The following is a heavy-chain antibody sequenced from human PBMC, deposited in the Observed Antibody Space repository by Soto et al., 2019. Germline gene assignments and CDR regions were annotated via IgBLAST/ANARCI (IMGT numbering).Heavy chain of an antibody. CDR3: ARSGTVGVVVVDVNFDY. J-gene: IGHJ4*02. D-gene: IGHD2-15*01. CDR1: GYTFTGYY. CDR2: INPKSGGT. Sequence: ASVKVSCKASGYTFTGYYMHWVRQAPGQGLEWMGWINPKSGGTNYAQKFQGWVTMTRDTSISTVYMELSRLRSDDTAVYYCARSGTVGVVVVDVNFDYWGQGTLVTVSS. V-gene: IGHV1-2*04.